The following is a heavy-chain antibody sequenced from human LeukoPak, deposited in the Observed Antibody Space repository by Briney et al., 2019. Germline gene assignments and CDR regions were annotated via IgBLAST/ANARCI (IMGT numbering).Heavy chain of an antibody. CDR2: IHYSGST. J-gene: IGHJ5*02. CDR1: GGSISSYY. Sequence: SETLSLTCTVSGGSISSYYWSWIRQPPEKGLEWIGYIHYSGSTSYNPSLKSRLTMSVDTSKNQFSLRLSSVTAADTAVYYCARDSGTTGEVKFDPWGQGTLVTVSS. V-gene: IGHV4-59*12. D-gene: IGHD3-10*01. CDR3: ARDSGTTGEVKFDP.